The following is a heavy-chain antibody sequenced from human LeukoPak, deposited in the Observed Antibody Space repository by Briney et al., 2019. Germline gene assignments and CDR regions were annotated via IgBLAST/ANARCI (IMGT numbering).Heavy chain of an antibody. CDR1: GGSISSYY. V-gene: IGHV4-59*01. CDR2: IYYNGYT. J-gene: IGHJ4*02. Sequence: KTSETLSLTCTVSGGSISSYYWSWIRQPPGKGLEWIGYIYYNGYTDYNPSLKSRVTISLHTSKNQFSLKLSSVTAADTAVYYCARDRHWTNDWVFDYWGQGTLVTVSS. D-gene: IGHD1/OR15-1a*01. CDR3: ARDRHWTNDWVFDY.